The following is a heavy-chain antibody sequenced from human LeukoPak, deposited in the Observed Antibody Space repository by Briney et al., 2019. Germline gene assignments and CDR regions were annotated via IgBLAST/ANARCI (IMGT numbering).Heavy chain of an antibody. Sequence: PGGSLRLSCAASGFTVSSNYMSWVRQAPGQGLEWVSVIYSGGSTHYADSVKGRFTISRDTSKNTLYFQLTSLTAEDSAVYYCATAAGTTVYWGQETLVTVS. CDR2: IYSGGST. J-gene: IGHJ4*02. D-gene: IGHD4-17*01. V-gene: IGHV3-53*01. CDR1: GFTVSSNY. CDR3: ATAAGTTVY.